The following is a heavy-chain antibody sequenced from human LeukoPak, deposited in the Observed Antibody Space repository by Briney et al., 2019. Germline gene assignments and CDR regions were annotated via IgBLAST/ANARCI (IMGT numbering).Heavy chain of an antibody. J-gene: IGHJ4*02. CDR1: GFTFSSYA. V-gene: IGHV3-23*01. D-gene: IGHD7-27*01. Sequence: GGSLRLSCAASGFTFSSYAMSWIRQAPGKGLEWVSAMSGSGGFTYYADSVKGRFTISRDNSKNTLYLQMNSLRAEDTAVYYCARDVSWGSGIDYWGQGTLVTVSS. CDR3: ARDVSWGSGIDY. CDR2: MSGSGGFT.